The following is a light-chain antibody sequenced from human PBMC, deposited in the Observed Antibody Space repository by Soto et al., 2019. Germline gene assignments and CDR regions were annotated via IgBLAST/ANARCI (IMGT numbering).Light chain of an antibody. CDR1: QSVSSN. CDR2: GAS. J-gene: IGKJ2*01. CDR3: QQYNNGTPELYT. V-gene: IGKV3-15*01. Sequence: ETVMTQSPATLSVSPGERATLSCRASQSVSSNLAWYQQKPGQAPRLVIYGASTRATGIPARFSGSGSGTEFTLTISSLQSEDFAVYYCQQYNNGTPELYTFGQGAKLEIK.